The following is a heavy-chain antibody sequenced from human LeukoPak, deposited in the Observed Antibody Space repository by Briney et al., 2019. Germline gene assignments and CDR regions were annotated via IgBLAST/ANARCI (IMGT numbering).Heavy chain of an antibody. Sequence: XSGPTXVNPTQTLTLTCTFSAFSLRTRGEGVGWIRQPPGKALEWLSLIYWNDDKRYSPLLKSRLTITKDTSKTQVVLTMINMXXVXTATYYCAXLTVGSYCFDYWGQGTLVTVSS. CDR3: AXLTVGSYCFDY. CDR2: IYWNDDK. J-gene: IGHJ4*02. CDR1: AFSLRTRGEG. D-gene: IGHD4-23*01. V-gene: IGHV2-5*01.